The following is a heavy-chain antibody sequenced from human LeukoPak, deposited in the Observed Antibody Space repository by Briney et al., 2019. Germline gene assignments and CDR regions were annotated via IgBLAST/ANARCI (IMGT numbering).Heavy chain of an antibody. CDR2: IWYDGSNK. V-gene: IGHV3-33*06. D-gene: IGHD2-15*01. CDR1: GFTFSSYG. Sequence: PGGSLRLSCAASGFTFSSYGMHWVRQAPGKGLEWVAVIWYDGSNKYYADSVKGRFTISRDNSKNTLYLQMNSLRAEDTAVYYCAKEYCSGGSCSHLYYYYYYMDVWGKGTTVTVSS. J-gene: IGHJ6*03. CDR3: AKEYCSGGSCSHLYYYYYYMDV.